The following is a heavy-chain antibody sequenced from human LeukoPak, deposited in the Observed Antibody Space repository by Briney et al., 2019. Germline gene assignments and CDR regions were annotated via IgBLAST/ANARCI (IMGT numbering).Heavy chain of an antibody. CDR2: IYTGST. CDR1: GGSISSNNW. V-gene: IGHV4-4*02. Sequence: SETLSLTCAVSGGSISSNNWWTWVRQSPGKGLEWIGEIYTGSTNYNPSLKSRVTISVDKSKNQLSLTLSSVTAADTAVYYCAREGGRITMIVVARGAFDIWGQGTMVTVSS. D-gene: IGHD3-22*01. CDR3: AREGGRITMIVVARGAFDI. J-gene: IGHJ3*02.